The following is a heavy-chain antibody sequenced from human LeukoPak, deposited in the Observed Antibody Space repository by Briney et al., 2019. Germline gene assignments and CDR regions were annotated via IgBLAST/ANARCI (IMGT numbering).Heavy chain of an antibody. CDR3: ARGAPMHYYDSSGYAY. J-gene: IGHJ4*02. Sequence: SVKVSCKASGGTFSSYAISWVRQAPGQGLEWMGGIIPIFGTANYAQKFQGRVTITADKSTSTAYMELSSLRSEDTAVYYCARGAPMHYYDSSGYAYWGQGTLVTVSS. CDR2: IIPIFGTA. D-gene: IGHD3-22*01. CDR1: GGTFSSYA. V-gene: IGHV1-69*06.